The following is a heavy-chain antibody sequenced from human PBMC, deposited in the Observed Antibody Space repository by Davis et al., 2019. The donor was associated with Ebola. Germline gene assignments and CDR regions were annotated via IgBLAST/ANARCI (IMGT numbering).Heavy chain of an antibody. J-gene: IGHJ4*02. CDR1: GFTFSSYG. V-gene: IGHV3-30*18. Sequence: PGGSLRLSCAASGFTFSSYGMHWVRQAPGKGLEWVAVISYNGSNKYYADSVKGRFTISRDNSKNTLYLQMNSLRAEDTAVYYCAKAFYYDILTGYYFDYWGQGTLVTVSS. CDR2: ISYNGSNK. D-gene: IGHD3-9*01. CDR3: AKAFYYDILTGYYFDY.